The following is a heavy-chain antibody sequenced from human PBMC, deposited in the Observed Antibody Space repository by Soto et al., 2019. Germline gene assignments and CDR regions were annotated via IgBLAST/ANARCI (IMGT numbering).Heavy chain of an antibody. CDR3: AKDMSGGYYYGMDV. J-gene: IGHJ6*02. Sequence: GGSLRLSCAASGFTFDDYAMHWVRQAPGKGLEWVSGISWNSGNIDYADSVKGRFTISRDNAKNSLYLQMNSLRAEDTALYYCAKDMSGGYYYGMDVWGQGTTVTVSS. CDR2: ISWNSGNI. CDR1: GFTFDDYA. V-gene: IGHV3-9*01.